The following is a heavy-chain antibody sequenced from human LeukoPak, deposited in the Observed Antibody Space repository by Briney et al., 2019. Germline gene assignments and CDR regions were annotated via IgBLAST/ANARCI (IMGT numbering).Heavy chain of an antibody. D-gene: IGHD6-13*01. V-gene: IGHV4-4*09. CDR1: GGSISSYY. J-gene: IGHJ5*02. CDR2: IYTSGST. CDR3: ARGVVAAAGWFDH. Sequence: SETLSLTCTVSGGSISSYYWSWIRQPPGKGLEWIGYIYTSGSTNYNPSLKSRVTISVDTSKNQFSLKLSSVTAADTAVYYCARGVVAAAGWFDHWGQGTLVTVSS.